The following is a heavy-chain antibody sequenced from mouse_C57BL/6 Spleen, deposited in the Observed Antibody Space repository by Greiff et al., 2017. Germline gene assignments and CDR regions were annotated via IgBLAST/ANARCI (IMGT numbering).Heavy chain of an antibody. Sequence: EVQLQESGPELVKPGDSVKISCKASGYSFTGHFMNWVMQSHGKSLEWIGRINPYNGDTFYNQKFKGKATLTVDKSSSTAHMELRSLTSEDSAVYYCARTEITTVVATPFDYWGQGTTLTVSS. D-gene: IGHD1-1*01. V-gene: IGHV1-20*01. CDR1: GYSFTGHF. J-gene: IGHJ2*01. CDR3: ARTEITTVVATPFDY. CDR2: INPYNGDT.